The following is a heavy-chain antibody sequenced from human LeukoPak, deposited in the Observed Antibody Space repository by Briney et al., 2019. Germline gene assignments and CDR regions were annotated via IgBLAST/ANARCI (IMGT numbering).Heavy chain of an antibody. D-gene: IGHD3-22*01. Sequence: GGSLRLSCAASGFTFSSYAMHWVRQAPGKGLEWVAVISYDGSNKYYADSVKGRFTISRDNSKNTLYLQMNSLRAEDTAVYYCARAYYYDSSGYPFDYWGQETLVTVSS. J-gene: IGHJ4*02. CDR2: ISYDGSNK. CDR3: ARAYYYDSSGYPFDY. CDR1: GFTFSSYA. V-gene: IGHV3-30*01.